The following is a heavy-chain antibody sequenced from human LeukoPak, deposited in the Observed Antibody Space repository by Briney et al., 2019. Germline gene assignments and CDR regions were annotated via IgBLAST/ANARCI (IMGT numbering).Heavy chain of an antibody. D-gene: IGHD3/OR15-3a*01. V-gene: IGHV3-21*01. J-gene: IGHJ4*02. CDR1: GFTFSNAW. CDR2: ISSNSSSI. Sequence: GGSLRLSCAASGFTFSNAWMNWVRQAPGKGLEWVSVISSNSSSIYYADSVEGRFTISRDNAKNSLYLQMNSLRAEDTAVYYCARGQYDFWSGYCRDWGQGTLVTVSS. CDR3: ARGQYDFWSGYCRD.